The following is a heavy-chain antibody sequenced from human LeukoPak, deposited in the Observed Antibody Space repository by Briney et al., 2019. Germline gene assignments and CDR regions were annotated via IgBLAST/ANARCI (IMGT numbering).Heavy chain of an antibody. CDR3: AKRGVVIRVILVGFHKEAYYFDS. D-gene: IGHD3-10*01. J-gene: IGHJ4*02. V-gene: IGHV3-23*01. CDR2: IGGSGGVT. CDR1: GITLSNYG. Sequence: GGSLRLSCAVSGITLSNYGMSWVRQAPGKGLEWVAGIGGSGGVTNYADSVKGRFTISRDSAKNTLYLQMNSLRAGDTAVYFCAKRGVVIRVILVGFHKEAYYFDSWGQGALVSVSS.